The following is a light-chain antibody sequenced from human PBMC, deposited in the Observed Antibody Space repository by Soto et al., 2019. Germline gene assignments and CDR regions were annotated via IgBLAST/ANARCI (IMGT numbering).Light chain of an antibody. Sequence: DIQMTQSPSTLSASVGDRVTITCRASQSISSWWAWYQQKQGKAPKLLIYKASSLESGVPSSFSGSGSGPEFTLTISSLQPDDFATYYCQHYNSYPWTFGQGTKVESK. CDR1: QSISSW. CDR2: KAS. V-gene: IGKV1-5*03. J-gene: IGKJ1*01. CDR3: QHYNSYPWT.